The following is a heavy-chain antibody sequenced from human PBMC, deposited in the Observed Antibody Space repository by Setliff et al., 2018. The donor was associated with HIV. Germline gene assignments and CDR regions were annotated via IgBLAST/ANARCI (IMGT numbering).Heavy chain of an antibody. Sequence: SETLSLTCAVYGGSFSAYYWSWIRQSPEMGLEWIAEISHTGSTKYNPSLGSRVTIPLATSKSQFSLSLRSLSAADTAVYYCARDKRYRFPFDSWGQRTLVTVSS. CDR2: ISHTGST. CDR1: GGSFSAYY. CDR3: ARDKRYRFPFDS. V-gene: IGHV4-34*01. D-gene: IGHD2-2*02. J-gene: IGHJ4*02.